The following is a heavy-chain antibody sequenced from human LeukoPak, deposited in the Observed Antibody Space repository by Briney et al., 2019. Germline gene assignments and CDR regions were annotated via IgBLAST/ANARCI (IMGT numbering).Heavy chain of an antibody. V-gene: IGHV4-59*11. CDR2: IYYSGST. CDR3: VVYNCSSDYYYYYMDV. D-gene: IGHD6-6*01. J-gene: IGHJ6*03. CDR1: GGSISSHY. Sequence: TSETLSLTCTVSGGSISSHYWSWIRQPPGKGLEWIGYIYYSGSTNYHPSLKSRATKSVDTSKNQSSLNLSSVTPAATAVYYCVVYNCSSDYYYYYMDVWGKGTTVTVSS.